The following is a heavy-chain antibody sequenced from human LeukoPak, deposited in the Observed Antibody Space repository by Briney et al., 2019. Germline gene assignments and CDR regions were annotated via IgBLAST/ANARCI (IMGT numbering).Heavy chain of an antibody. CDR3: AKDLVVPAPYYYYYMDV. Sequence: PGGSLRLSCAASGFTFSSYAMSWVRQAPGKGLEWVSAISGSGGSTYYADSVKGRFTISRDNSKNTLYLQVNSLRAEDTAVYYCAKDLVVPAPYYYYYMDVWGKGTTVTVSS. J-gene: IGHJ6*03. CDR2: ISGSGGST. V-gene: IGHV3-23*01. D-gene: IGHD2-2*01. CDR1: GFTFSSYA.